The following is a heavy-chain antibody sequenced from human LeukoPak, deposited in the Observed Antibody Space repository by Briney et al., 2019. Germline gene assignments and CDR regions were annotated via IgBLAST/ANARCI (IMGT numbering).Heavy chain of an antibody. D-gene: IGHD2-8*02. Sequence: ASVEVSCKASGYTFTSYGISWVRQAPGQGLEWMGWIDPKSGDTNYAQNFQGRVTMTRDTSISTAYMELSRLRSDDTAVYYCARLVSYWGQGTLVTVSS. CDR1: GYTFTSYG. CDR2: IDPKSGDT. CDR3: ARLVSY. V-gene: IGHV1-2*02. J-gene: IGHJ4*02.